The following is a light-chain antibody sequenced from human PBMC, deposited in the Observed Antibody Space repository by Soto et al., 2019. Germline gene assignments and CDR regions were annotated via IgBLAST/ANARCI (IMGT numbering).Light chain of an antibody. CDR1: SSNIGSNT. CDR2: RND. V-gene: IGLV1-44*01. CDR3: AAWDDSLNGVV. Sequence: QLVLTQPPSASGTPGQRVTISCSGSSSNIGSNTVDWYHHLPGTAPKLLIYRNDQRPSGVPGRFSGSKSGTSASLAISGLQSEDEADYYCAAWDDSLNGVVFGGGTKLTVL. J-gene: IGLJ2*01.